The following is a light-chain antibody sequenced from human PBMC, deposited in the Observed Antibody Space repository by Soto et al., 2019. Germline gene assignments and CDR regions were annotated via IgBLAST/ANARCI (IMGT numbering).Light chain of an antibody. Sequence: DVQMTQSPSSLSASVGDRVTLTCRASQSIDMYLSWYQQKPGKAPKLLIYGASNLQSGVPSRFSGSGSGTDFTLTISSLQPEDFATYYCQQSWHSFRTFSQGTKLEIK. CDR3: QQSWHSFRT. V-gene: IGKV1-39*01. CDR2: GAS. CDR1: QSIDMY. J-gene: IGKJ2*01.